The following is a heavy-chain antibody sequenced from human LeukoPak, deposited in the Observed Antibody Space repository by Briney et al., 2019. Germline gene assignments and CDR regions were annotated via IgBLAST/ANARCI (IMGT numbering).Heavy chain of an antibody. J-gene: IGHJ6*02. CDR1: GFTVSSNY. V-gene: IGHV3-53*01. CDR3: ARPWSSSGNQEAFNYYYHGMDV. Sequence: GGSLRLSCVASGFTVSSNYMSWVRQAPGKGLQWVSVIYSGGRTYYADSVKGRFTISRDNSKNTLYLQMNSLGAEDTAVYYCARPWSSSGNQEAFNYYYHGMDVWGQGTTVTVSS. CDR2: IYSGGRT. D-gene: IGHD6-13*01.